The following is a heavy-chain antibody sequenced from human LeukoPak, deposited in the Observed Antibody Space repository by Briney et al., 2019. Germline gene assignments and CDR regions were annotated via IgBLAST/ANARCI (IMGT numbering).Heavy chain of an antibody. D-gene: IGHD5-24*01. V-gene: IGHV4-59*01. CDR1: GGSISSYY. J-gene: IGHJ4*02. CDR2: IYYSGST. CDR3: ARDGLDGYNYDY. Sequence: SETLSLTCTVSGGSISSYYWSWIRQPPGKGLEWIGYIYYSGSTNYNPSLKSRVTISVDTSKNQFSLKLSSVTAADTAVYYCARDGLDGYNYDYWGQGTLVTVSS.